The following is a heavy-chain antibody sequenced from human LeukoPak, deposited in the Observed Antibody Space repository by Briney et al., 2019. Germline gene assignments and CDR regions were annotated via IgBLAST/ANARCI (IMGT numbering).Heavy chain of an antibody. D-gene: IGHD3-22*01. CDR2: INSDGSST. J-gene: IGHJ5*02. CDR3: AVFTMIVP. V-gene: IGHV3-74*01. Sequence: PGGSLRLSWAASGFTFSSSWMHWVRQAPEKGLVWVSRINSDGSSTNYADSVKGRFTISRDNAKNTLYLQMNSLRAEDTAVYYCAVFTMIVPWGQGTLVTVSS. CDR1: GFTFSSSW.